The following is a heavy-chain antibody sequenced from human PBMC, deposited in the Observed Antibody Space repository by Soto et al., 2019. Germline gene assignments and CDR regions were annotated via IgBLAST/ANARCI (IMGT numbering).Heavy chain of an antibody. J-gene: IGHJ4*02. CDR1: GFSLSTRDVG. CDR3: APCRGGVASF. V-gene: IGHV2-5*02. Sequence: QITLNESGPTLVKPTQTLTLTCTFSGFSLSTRDVGVGWIRQPPGEALEWLGVVYWDDDKTYSPSLKSRLTITKDTSKNQVVLRMTKLDPVDTATYYCAPCRGGVASFWGQGTLVTVSS. CDR2: VYWDDDK. D-gene: IGHD2-2*01.